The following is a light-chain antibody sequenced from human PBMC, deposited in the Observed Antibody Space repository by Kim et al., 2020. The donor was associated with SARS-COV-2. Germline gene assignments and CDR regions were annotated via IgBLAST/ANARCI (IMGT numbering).Light chain of an antibody. V-gene: IGLV3-19*01. CDR1: SLRNYF. CDR3: YSRDSSGNHWM. Sequence: ALGQTVRITCQGYSLRNYFASWYQQKPGQAPIRLIQGKNYRPSGIPDRFSGSSSGNTASLTITGAQAEDEGDYYCYSRDSSGNHWMIGGGSKLTVL. CDR2: GKN. J-gene: IGLJ3*02.